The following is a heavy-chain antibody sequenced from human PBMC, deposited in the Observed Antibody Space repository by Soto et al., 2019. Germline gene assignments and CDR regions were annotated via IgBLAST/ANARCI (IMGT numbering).Heavy chain of an antibody. CDR2: IYPGDSDT. V-gene: IGHV5-51*01. Sequence: PGESLKISCKGSGYSFTSYWIGWVRQMPGKGLEWMGIIYPGDSDTRYSPSFQGQVTISADKSTSTAYLQWSSLKASDTAMYYCVRPGAGPIGSPLFDYWGQGTLVTVSS. D-gene: IGHD1-26*01. J-gene: IGHJ4*02. CDR1: GYSFTSYW. CDR3: VRPGAGPIGSPLFDY.